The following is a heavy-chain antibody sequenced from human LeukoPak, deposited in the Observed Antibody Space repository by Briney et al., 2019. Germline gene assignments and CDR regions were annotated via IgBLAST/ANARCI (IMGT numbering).Heavy chain of an antibody. D-gene: IGHD2-2*01. CDR3: AQLGYCSSTSCYYFDY. J-gene: IGHJ4*02. Sequence: GGSLRLSCAASGFTFSSYWMSWVRQAPGKGLEWVANIKQDGSEKYYVDSVKGRFTISRDNAKNSLYLQMNSLRAEDTAVNYCAQLGYCSSTSCYYFDYWGQGTLVTVSS. CDR2: IKQDGSEK. V-gene: IGHV3-7*01. CDR1: GFTFSSYW.